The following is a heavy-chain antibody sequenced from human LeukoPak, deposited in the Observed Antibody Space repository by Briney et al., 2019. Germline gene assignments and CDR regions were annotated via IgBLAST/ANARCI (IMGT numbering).Heavy chain of an antibody. CDR2: ISSSSSYI. CDR1: GFTFSSYS. J-gene: IGHJ4*02. V-gene: IGHV3-21*01. CDR3: ARVSSSSSGDY. D-gene: IGHD6-6*01. Sequence: GGSLRLSCAASGFTFSSYSMNWVRQAPGKGLEWVSSISSSSSYIYYADSVKGRFTISRDNAKNSLYLQLNSLRAEDTAVYYCARVSSSSSGDYWGQGTLVTVSS.